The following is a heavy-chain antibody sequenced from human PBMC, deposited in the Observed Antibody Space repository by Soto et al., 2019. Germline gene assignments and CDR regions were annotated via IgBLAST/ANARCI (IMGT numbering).Heavy chain of an antibody. Sequence: GGSLRLSCAASGFTFSSYAMHWVRQAPGKGLEWVAVISYDGSNKYYADPVKGRFTISRDNSKNTLYLQMNSLRAEDTAVYYCARVFFRRLSIALDYWGQGTLVTVSS. V-gene: IGHV3-30-3*01. CDR2: ISYDGSNK. J-gene: IGHJ4*02. D-gene: IGHD6-6*01. CDR3: ARVFFRRLSIALDY. CDR1: GFTFSSYA.